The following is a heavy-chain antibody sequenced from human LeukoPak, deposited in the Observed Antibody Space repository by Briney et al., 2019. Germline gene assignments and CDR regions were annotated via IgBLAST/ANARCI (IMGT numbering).Heavy chain of an antibody. J-gene: IGHJ5*02. V-gene: IGHV4-34*01. CDR2: INHSGST. Sequence: SETLSLTCAVYGGSFSGYYWSWIRQPPGEGLEWIGEINHSGSTNYNPSLKSRVTISVDTSKNQFSLKLSSVTAADTAVYYCARGVGRITMVRGVNNWFDPWGQGTLVTVSS. CDR3: ARGVGRITMVRGVNNWFDP. CDR1: GGSFSGYY. D-gene: IGHD3-10*01.